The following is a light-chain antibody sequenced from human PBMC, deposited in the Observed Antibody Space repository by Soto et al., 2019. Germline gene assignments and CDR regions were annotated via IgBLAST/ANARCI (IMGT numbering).Light chain of an antibody. V-gene: IGLV3-1*01. J-gene: IGLJ2*01. CDR1: KLGDRY. CDR2: QDT. CDR3: QAWDSSTYVV. Sequence: SYELTQPPSVSVSPGQTATITCSGDKLGDRYACWYQQKPGQSPVLVIYQDTKRPSEIPERFSGSNSGNTATLTISGTQAMDEADYYCQAWDSSTYVVFGGGTKLTVL.